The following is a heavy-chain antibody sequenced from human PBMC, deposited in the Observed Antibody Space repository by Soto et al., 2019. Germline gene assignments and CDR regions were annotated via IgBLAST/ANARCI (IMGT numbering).Heavy chain of an antibody. J-gene: IGHJ6*02. CDR1: GFTFGDYA. Sequence: GGSLRLSCTASGFTFGDYAMSWFRQAPGKGLEWVGFIRSKAYGGTTEYAASVKGRFTISRDDSKSIAYLQMNSLKTEDTAVYYCTRAILTGLYYYYYYGMDVWGQGTTVTVSS. V-gene: IGHV3-49*03. D-gene: IGHD3-9*01. CDR3: TRAILTGLYYYYYYGMDV. CDR2: IRSKAYGGTT.